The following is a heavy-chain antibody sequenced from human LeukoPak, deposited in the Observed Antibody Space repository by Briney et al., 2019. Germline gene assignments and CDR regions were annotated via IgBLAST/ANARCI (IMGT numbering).Heavy chain of an antibody. J-gene: IGHJ5*02. D-gene: IGHD5-18*01. CDR3: AKGAGGFSYYNWFDP. CDR2: IKEDGSEK. V-gene: IGHV3-7*01. CDR1: GFTFGSYW. Sequence: GGSLRLSCAASGFTFGSYWMSWVRQAPGKGLDWVANIKEDGSEKYYVDSVKGRFTISRDNAKNSLYLQMNSLRAEDTAVYYCAKGAGGFSYYNWFDPWGQGTLVTVSS.